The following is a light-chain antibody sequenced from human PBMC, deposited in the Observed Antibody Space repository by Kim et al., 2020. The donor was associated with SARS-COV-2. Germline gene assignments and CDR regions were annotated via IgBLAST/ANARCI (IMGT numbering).Light chain of an antibody. J-gene: IGKJ1*01. CDR1: QDISNY. CDR2: HAS. V-gene: IGKV1-33*01. Sequence: SPLSASVGDRVTITCQASQDISNYLNWYQQKPGKAPNLLIYHASNLETGVPSRFSGSGSGTDFTFTISSLQPEDIATYYCQKRETFGQGTKVDIK. CDR3: QKRET.